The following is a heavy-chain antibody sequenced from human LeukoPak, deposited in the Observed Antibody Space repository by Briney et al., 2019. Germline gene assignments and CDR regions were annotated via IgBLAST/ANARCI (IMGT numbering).Heavy chain of an antibody. V-gene: IGHV3-30*18. D-gene: IGHD3-22*01. Sequence: PGGSLRLSCAASGFTFSSYGMHWVRQAPGKGLEWVAVISYDGSNKYYADSVKGRFTISRDNSKNTLYLQMSSLRAEDTAVYYCEKDGHPGYYYDSSGYYYSYFDYWGQGTLVTVSS. CDR2: ISYDGSNK. CDR1: GFTFSSYG. CDR3: EKDGHPGYYYDSSGYYYSYFDY. J-gene: IGHJ4*02.